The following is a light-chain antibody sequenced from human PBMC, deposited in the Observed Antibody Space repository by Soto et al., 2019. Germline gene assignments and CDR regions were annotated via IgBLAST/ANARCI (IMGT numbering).Light chain of an antibody. J-gene: IGKJ4*01. CDR3: QQYDNFPLT. CDR2: AAS. Sequence: AIRMTHSPSSLSASTGDRVTITCRASQGISSYLACYQQKPGKAPKLLIYAASTLQSGVPSRFSGSGSGTDFTLTINSLQPEDFATYYCQQYDNFPLTFGGGTKVDIK. CDR1: QGISSY. V-gene: IGKV1-8*01.